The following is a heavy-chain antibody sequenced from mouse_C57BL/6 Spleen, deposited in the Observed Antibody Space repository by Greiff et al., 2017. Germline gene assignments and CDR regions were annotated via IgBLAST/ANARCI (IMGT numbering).Heavy chain of an antibody. Sequence: EVQLQQSGPELVKPGASVKISCKASGYTFTDYYMNWVKQSHGKSLEWIGDINPNNGGTSYNQKIKGKATLTVDKSSSTAYMELRSLTSEDSAVYYCARPITAVVAKAMDYWGQGTSVTVSS. CDR1: GYTFTDYY. V-gene: IGHV1-26*01. CDR3: ARPITAVVAKAMDY. CDR2: INPNNGGT. J-gene: IGHJ4*01. D-gene: IGHD1-1*01.